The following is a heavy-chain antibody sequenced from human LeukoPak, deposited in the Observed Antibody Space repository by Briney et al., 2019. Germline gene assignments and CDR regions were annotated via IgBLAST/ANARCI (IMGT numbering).Heavy chain of an antibody. CDR2: ISFIVST. D-gene: IGHD2-15*01. CDR1: GPSISRHY. Sequence: LSLAHSLAGPSISRHYINWVRQPPGRGLGCIVFISFIVSTNYNPSLTRQFTISLDTPKNHFSLKLTSVSPATTARYYCARLLGYCSGGSRYPRWFAPRGEGGLVAVSS. J-gene: IGHJ5*02. V-gene: IGHV4-59*11. CDR3: ARLLGYCSGGSRYPRWFAP.